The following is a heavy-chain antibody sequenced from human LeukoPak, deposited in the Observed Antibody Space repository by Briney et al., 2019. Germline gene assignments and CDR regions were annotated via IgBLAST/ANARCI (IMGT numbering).Heavy chain of an antibody. CDR2: ISSSSSTI. D-gene: IGHD1-26*01. Sequence: GGSLRLSCAASGFTFSSYSMNWVRQAPGKGLEWVSYISSSSSTIYYADSVKGRFTVSRDNAKNLLYLQMNSLRAEDTAVYYCARGSGSSNYWGQGTLVTVSS. J-gene: IGHJ4*02. CDR1: GFTFSSYS. CDR3: ARGSGSSNY. V-gene: IGHV3-48*04.